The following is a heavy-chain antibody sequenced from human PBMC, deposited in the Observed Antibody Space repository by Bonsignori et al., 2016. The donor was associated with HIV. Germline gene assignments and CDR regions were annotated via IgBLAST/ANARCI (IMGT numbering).Heavy chain of an antibody. V-gene: IGHV1-18*01. D-gene: IGHD3-10*01. CDR2: ISGYNRKT. J-gene: IGHJ4*02. Sequence: WVRQAPGQGLEWMGWISGYNRKTMYAQKFQGRVTMTTDTSTSTAYMESRSLRSDDTALYYCARVPDYYGSGSSRNLDYWGQGTQVTVSS. CDR3: ARVPDYYGSGSSRNLDY.